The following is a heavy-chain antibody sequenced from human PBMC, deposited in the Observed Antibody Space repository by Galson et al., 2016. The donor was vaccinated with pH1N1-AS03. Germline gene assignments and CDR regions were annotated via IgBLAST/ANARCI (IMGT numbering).Heavy chain of an antibody. V-gene: IGHV1-2*06. CDR2: FDPSTGSS. CDR3: SRQPSFYDTSGLPDAFDI. D-gene: IGHD3-22*01. Sequence: SVKVSCKASGYSFTDYYIHWVRQAPGLGLDWMGRFDPSTGSSKYAQQFLDRVIMTRDTSISTAYMELSRLTSDDTAIYYCSRQPSFYDTSGLPDAFDIWGQGTMVTVSS. J-gene: IGHJ3*02. CDR1: GYSFTDYY.